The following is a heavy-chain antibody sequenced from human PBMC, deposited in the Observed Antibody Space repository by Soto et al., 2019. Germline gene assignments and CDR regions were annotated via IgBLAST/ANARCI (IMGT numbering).Heavy chain of an antibody. J-gene: IGHJ4*02. CDR2: VSHDGRNT. CDR3: AKGGRQWLVTSDFNY. Sequence: VQLVESGGGVVQPGRSLRLSCAASGFTFSDYAMHWVRQAPGKGLEWVAVVSHDGRNTHYADSVKGRFTISRDSSKNTVSLEMTSLRAEETTVYYCAKGGRQWLVTSDFNYWGQGALVTVSS. D-gene: IGHD6-19*01. CDR1: GFTFSDYA. V-gene: IGHV3-30*18.